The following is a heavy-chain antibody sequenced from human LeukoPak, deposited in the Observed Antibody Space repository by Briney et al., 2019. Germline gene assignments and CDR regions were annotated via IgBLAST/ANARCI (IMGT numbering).Heavy chain of an antibody. CDR2: MNSDGRAT. D-gene: IGHD2-2*01. V-gene: IGHV3-74*01. CDR1: GFTLSSYW. CDR3: AKAHTLCSSISCYFDY. J-gene: IGHJ4*02. Sequence: QPGGSLRLSCAVSGFTLSSYWMHWVRQAPGKGLVWVSRMNSDGRATTYADSVKGRFTISRDNSKNTLHLQMNSLRAEDTAVYSCAKAHTLCSSISCYFDYWGQGTRVTVSS.